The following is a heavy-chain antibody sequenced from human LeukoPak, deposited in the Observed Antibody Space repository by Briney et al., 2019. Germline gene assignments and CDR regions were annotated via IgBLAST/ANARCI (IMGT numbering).Heavy chain of an antibody. J-gene: IGHJ4*02. CDR2: IRYDGSNK. CDR3: AKGSSSWYFLAPYYFDY. Sequence: PGGSLRLSCAASGFTFSSYGMHWVRRAPGKGLEWVAFIRYDGSNKYYADSVKGRFTISRDNSKNTLYLQMNSLRAEDTAVYYCAKGSSSWYFLAPYYFDYWGQGTLVTVSS. CDR1: GFTFSSYG. V-gene: IGHV3-30*02. D-gene: IGHD6-13*01.